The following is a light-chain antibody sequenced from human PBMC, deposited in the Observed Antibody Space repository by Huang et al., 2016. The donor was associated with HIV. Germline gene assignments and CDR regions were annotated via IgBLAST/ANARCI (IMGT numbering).Light chain of an antibody. V-gene: IGKV1D-12*01. CDR1: QGISTR. CDR2: GAS. Sequence: DIQMTQSPSSVSASVGDRVTITCRGSQGISTRLAWYQQKPGRAPNLLIYGASTLQSGVPSRFSGSGSASGTDFTLTISSLQPEDFATYYCQQANSFPITFGQGTRLEI. CDR3: QQANSFPIT. J-gene: IGKJ5*01.